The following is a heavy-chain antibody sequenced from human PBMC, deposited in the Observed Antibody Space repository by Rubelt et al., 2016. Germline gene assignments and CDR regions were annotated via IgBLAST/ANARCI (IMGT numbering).Heavy chain of an antibody. V-gene: IGHV3-30*01. Sequence: ISYDGSNKYYADSVKGRFTISRDNSKNTLYLQMNSLRAEDTAVYYCARALGSYYYYGMDVWGQGTTVTVSS. J-gene: IGHJ6*02. CDR3: ARALGSYYYYGMDV. CDR2: ISYDGSNK.